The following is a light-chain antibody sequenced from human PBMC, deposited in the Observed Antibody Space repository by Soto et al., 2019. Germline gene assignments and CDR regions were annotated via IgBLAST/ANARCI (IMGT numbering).Light chain of an antibody. J-gene: IGKJ1*01. Sequence: EIVLTQPPGTLSLSPGERATLSCRASQSVSSSYLAWYEQKPGQAPRLRIYGTSSRATAITDRFSGSGSGTDFTLTISRLEPEDFAVYYCQQYGSSSWTFGQGTKVEIK. CDR1: QSVSSSY. CDR2: GTS. V-gene: IGKV3-20*01. CDR3: QQYGSSSWT.